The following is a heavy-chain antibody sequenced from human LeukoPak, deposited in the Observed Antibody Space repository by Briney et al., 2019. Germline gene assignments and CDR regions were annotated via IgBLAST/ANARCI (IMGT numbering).Heavy chain of an antibody. CDR3: ARVMGYCSGGSCPTGWFDP. D-gene: IGHD2-15*01. CDR2: IYYSGST. Sequence: PSETLSLTCAVSGGSISSGGYSWSWIRQPPGKGPEWIGYIYYSGSTYYNPSLKSRVTISVDTSKNQFSLKLSSVTAADTAVYYCARVMGYCSGGSCPTGWFDPWGQGTLVTVSS. J-gene: IGHJ5*02. CDR1: GGSISSGGYS. V-gene: IGHV4-30-4*07.